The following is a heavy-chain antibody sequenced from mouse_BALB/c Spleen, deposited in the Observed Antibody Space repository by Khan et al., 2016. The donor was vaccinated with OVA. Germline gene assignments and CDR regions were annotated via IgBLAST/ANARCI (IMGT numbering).Heavy chain of an antibody. V-gene: IGHV1-20*02. CDR3: ARIYRSDFDY. CDR1: GYSFTGYF. Sequence: VQLKESGPELVKPGASVKISCKASGYSFTGYFMNWVMQSHGKSLEWIGRINPHIGETFYNQKFKGKATFTVDESSSTAHMELRSLASEDSAVYYCARIYRSDFDYWGQGTTLTVSS. D-gene: IGHD1-1*01. J-gene: IGHJ2*01. CDR2: INPHIGET.